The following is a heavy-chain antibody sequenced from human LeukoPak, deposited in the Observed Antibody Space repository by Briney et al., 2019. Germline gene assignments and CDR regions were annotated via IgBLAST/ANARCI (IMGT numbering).Heavy chain of an antibody. CDR3: AKDRMESGYYNGFDY. J-gene: IGHJ4*02. Sequence: GGSLRLSCAASGFTFDDYAMHWVRQAPGKGLEWVSGISWNSGSMGYADSVKGRFTISRDNAKNSLYLQMNSLRAEDTALYYCAKDRMESGYYNGFDYWGQGTLVTVSS. CDR2: ISWNSGSM. D-gene: IGHD3-22*01. V-gene: IGHV3-9*01. CDR1: GFTFDDYA.